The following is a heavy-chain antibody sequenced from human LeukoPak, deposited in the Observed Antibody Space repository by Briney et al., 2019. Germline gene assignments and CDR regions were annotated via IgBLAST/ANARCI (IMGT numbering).Heavy chain of an antibody. J-gene: IGHJ3*02. CDR2: MNPNSGNT. CDR3: ARGESPLAFDI. CDR1: GYTFTSYH. V-gene: IGHV1-8*01. Sequence: ASVKVSCKASGYTFTSYHINWVRQATGQGLEWMGWMNPNSGNTGYAQKFQVRVTMTRNTSISTAYMELSSLRSEDTAVYYCARGESPLAFDIWGQGTMVTVSS. D-gene: IGHD3-16*02.